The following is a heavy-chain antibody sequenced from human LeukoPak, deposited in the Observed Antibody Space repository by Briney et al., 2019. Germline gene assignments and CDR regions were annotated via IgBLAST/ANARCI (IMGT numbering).Heavy chain of an antibody. D-gene: IGHD1-20*01. CDR1: GGSLSGYY. V-gene: IGHV4-34*01. Sequence: SETLSLTCAVYGGSLSGYYWSWIRQPPGKGLEWIGEINHSGSTNYNPSLKSRVTISVDTSKNQFSLKLSSVTAADTAVYYCARYNWNYLDYWGQGTLVTVSS. CDR3: ARYNWNYLDY. CDR2: INHSGST. J-gene: IGHJ4*02.